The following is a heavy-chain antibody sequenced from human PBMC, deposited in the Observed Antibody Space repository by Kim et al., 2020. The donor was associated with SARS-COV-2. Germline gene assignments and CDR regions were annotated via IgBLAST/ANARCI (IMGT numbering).Heavy chain of an antibody. V-gene: IGHV4-59*13. CDR2: IYYSGST. CDR3: AADPIAAAGLRPLDY. D-gene: IGHD6-13*01. CDR1: GGSISSYY. J-gene: IGHJ4*02. Sequence: SETLSLTCTVSGGSISSYYWSWIRQPPGKGLEWIGYIYYSGSTKYNPSLKSRVTISVDTSKNQFSLKLSSVTAADTAVYYCAADPIAAAGLRPLDYWGQGTLVTVSS.